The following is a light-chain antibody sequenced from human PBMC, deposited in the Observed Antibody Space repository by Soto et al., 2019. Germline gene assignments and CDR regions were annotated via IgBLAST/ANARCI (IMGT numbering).Light chain of an antibody. CDR2: GVY. V-gene: IGKV3D-15*01. Sequence: EIVMTQSPTILSVSPGERATLSCRASQSVSSNLAWYQQKPGQPPRLLMYGVYTRAPGTPARFSGSGSGTEFTLTISSLQSEDSAIYYCHQYHGWPWTFGQGTKVDIK. CDR1: QSVSSN. J-gene: IGKJ1*01. CDR3: HQYHGWPWT.